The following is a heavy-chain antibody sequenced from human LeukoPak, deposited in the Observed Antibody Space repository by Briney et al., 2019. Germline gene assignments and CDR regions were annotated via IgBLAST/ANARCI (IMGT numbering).Heavy chain of an antibody. V-gene: IGHV3-15*01. CDR2: IKSKTDGGTP. J-gene: IGHJ3*02. Sequence: PGGSLRLSCAASGFTFSNAWMSWVRQAPGKGLEWVGRIKSKTDGGTPDYAAPVKGRFSISRDDSKNMLYLQMSSLKTEDTAVYYCTRDSDILTGNYRGVFGIWGQGTMVTVSS. CDR3: TRDSDILTGNYRGVFGI. D-gene: IGHD3-9*01. CDR1: GFTFSNAW.